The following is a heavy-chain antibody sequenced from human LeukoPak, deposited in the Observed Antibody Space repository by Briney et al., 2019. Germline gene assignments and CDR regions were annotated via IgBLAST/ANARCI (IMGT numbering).Heavy chain of an antibody. D-gene: IGHD3-3*01. Sequence: GGSLRLSCAASGFTFSSYAMSWVRQAPGKGLEWVSAISGSGGSTYYADSVKGRFTISRDNSKNTLYLQMNSLRAEDTAVYYCAKDSSFWSGPNNWFDHWGQGTLVTVSS. CDR1: GFTFSSYA. CDR3: AKDSSFWSGPNNWFDH. V-gene: IGHV3-23*01. J-gene: IGHJ5*02. CDR2: ISGSGGST.